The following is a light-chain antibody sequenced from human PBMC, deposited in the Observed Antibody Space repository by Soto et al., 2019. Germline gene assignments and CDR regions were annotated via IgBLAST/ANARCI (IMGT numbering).Light chain of an antibody. CDR2: EVS. J-gene: IGLJ3*02. V-gene: IGLV2-14*01. CDR3: SSDTDTITM. CDR1: SSDIGGYNY. Sequence: QSALTQPASVSGSLGQSITISCTGTSSDIGGYNYVSWYQQHPGKAPKLMIYEVSYRPSGVSNRFSGSKSGNTASLTISGLQAEDEADYYCSSDTDTITMFGGGTKLTVL.